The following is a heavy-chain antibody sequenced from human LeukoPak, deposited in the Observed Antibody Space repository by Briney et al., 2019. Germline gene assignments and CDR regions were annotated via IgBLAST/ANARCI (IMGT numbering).Heavy chain of an antibody. V-gene: IGHV3-23*01. J-gene: IGHJ4*02. Sequence: GGSLRLSCAASGFTFSSYAMSWVRQAPGKGLEWVSAITGSGGSTYYADSVKGRFTISRDNSKNTLYLQMNSLRAEDTAVFYYAKDLTGYPAYYFDYWGQGTLVTVSS. CDR3: AKDLTGYPAYYFDY. D-gene: IGHD1-14*01. CDR2: ITGSGGST. CDR1: GFTFSSYA.